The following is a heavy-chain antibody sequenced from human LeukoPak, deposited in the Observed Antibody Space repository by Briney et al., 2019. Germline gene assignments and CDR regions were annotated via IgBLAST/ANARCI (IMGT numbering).Heavy chain of an antibody. Sequence: PGGSLRLSCAASGFTFSSYGMHWVRQAPGKGLEYVSAISSNGGSTYYANSVKGRFTISRDNSKNTLYLQMGSLRAEDMAVYYCARSGPNVDIVATTSPDYWGQGTLVTVSS. D-gene: IGHD5-12*01. CDR1: GFTFSSYG. J-gene: IGHJ4*02. CDR2: ISSNGGST. CDR3: ARSGPNVDIVATTSPDY. V-gene: IGHV3-64*01.